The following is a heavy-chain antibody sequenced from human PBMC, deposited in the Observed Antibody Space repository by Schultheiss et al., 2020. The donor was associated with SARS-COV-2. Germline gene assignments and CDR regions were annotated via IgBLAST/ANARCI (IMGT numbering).Heavy chain of an antibody. CDR3: ARVGSSSWYDY. Sequence: SETLSLTCAVSGGSISSGGYSWSWIRQPPGKGLEWIGYIYHSGSTYYNPSLKSRVTISVDRSKNQFSLKLSSVTAADTAVYYRARVGSSSWYDYWGQGTLVTVSS. J-gene: IGHJ4*02. D-gene: IGHD6-13*01. CDR1: GGSISSGGYS. CDR2: IYHSGST. V-gene: IGHV4-30-2*01.